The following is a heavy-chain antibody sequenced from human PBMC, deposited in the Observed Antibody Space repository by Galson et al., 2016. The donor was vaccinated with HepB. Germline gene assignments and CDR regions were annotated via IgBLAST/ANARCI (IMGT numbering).Heavy chain of an antibody. CDR3: ARADVLRFYRPRPNWFDP. CDR1: GYTFINYG. Sequence: SVKVSCKASGYTFINYGITWVRKAPGHGLEWTGWIIDYNGNTNYAQKFQGSVTMTTDTSTTTVYMELRNLRYDDTAVYYCARADVLRFYRPRPNWFDPWGQGTLVTVSS. D-gene: IGHD3-3*01. CDR2: IIDYNGNT. J-gene: IGHJ5*02. V-gene: IGHV1-18*01.